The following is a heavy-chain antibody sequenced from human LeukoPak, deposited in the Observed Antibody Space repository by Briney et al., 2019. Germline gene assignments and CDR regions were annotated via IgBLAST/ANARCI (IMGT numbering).Heavy chain of an antibody. CDR1: GFTFSSYA. CDR3: ANQKWELRDSFDY. J-gene: IGHJ4*02. D-gene: IGHD1-26*01. Sequence: GGSLRLSCAASGFTFSSYAMSWVRQAPGKGLEWVSAISGSGGSTYYADSVKGRFTISRDNSENTLYLQMNSLRAEDTAVYYCANQKWELRDSFDYWGQGTLVTVSS. V-gene: IGHV3-23*01. CDR2: ISGSGGST.